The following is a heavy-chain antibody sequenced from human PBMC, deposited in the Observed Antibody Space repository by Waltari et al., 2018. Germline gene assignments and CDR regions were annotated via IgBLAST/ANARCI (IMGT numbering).Heavy chain of an antibody. CDR3: ARTGNGHSSGWYSGDY. CDR2: IWYDGSKK. D-gene: IGHD6-19*01. V-gene: IGHV3-33*01. CDR1: GFTFISYG. J-gene: IGHJ4*02. Sequence: QVQLVESGGGVVQPGRSLRLSCAASGFTFISYGMHWVRQAPDKGLEWVAIIWYDGSKKYYADSVKGRFTISKDNSNNTLYLQMNSLRAEDTAVYYCARTGNGHSSGWYSGDYWGQGTLVTVSS.